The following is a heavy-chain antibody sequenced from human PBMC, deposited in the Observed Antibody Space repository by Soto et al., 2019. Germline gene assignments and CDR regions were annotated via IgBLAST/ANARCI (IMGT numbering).Heavy chain of an antibody. D-gene: IGHD2-8*01. Sequence: PGGSLRLSCAASGLVFRNHWMSWVRRAPGKGLEWLANINQDGSGRYHAESVKGRFTISRDNAQSSLYLQMNSLRAEDTAVYYCARFTTRYCTNLVCYTGGYYFDYWGQGTLVTVSS. V-gene: IGHV3-7*01. CDR1: GLVFRNHW. CDR3: ARFTTRYCTNLVCYTGGYYFDY. J-gene: IGHJ4*02. CDR2: INQDGSGR.